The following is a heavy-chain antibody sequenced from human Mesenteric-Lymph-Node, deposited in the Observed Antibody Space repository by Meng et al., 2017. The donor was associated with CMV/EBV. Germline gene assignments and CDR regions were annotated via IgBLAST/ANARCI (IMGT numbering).Heavy chain of an antibody. CDR3: AKDPPYYDSSGSPPDY. D-gene: IGHD3-22*01. Sequence: GESLKISCAASGFTVSSNYMSWVRQAPGKGLEWVSVIYSGGSTYYADSVKGRFTISRDNSKNTLYLQMNSLRAEDTAVYYCAKDPPYYDSSGSPPDYWGQGTLVTVSS. CDR2: IYSGGST. J-gene: IGHJ4*02. V-gene: IGHV3-53*01. CDR1: GFTVSSNY.